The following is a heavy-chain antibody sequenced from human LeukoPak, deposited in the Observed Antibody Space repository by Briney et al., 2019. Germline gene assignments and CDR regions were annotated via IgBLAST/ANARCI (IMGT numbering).Heavy chain of an antibody. Sequence: ASETLSLTCTISGGSVSDYYWSWIRQSPGKGLEWIGYIYYSGSTNYNPSLKSRVTISVDTSKNQFSLKLSTVTAADTAVYYCASYYSGSYENAFDIWGQGTMVTVSS. CDR1: GGSVSDYY. D-gene: IGHD1-26*01. CDR3: ASYYSGSYENAFDI. V-gene: IGHV4-59*02. J-gene: IGHJ3*02. CDR2: IYYSGST.